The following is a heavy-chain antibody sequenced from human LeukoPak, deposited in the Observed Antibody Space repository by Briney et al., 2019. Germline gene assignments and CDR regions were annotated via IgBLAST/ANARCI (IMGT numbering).Heavy chain of an antibody. CDR2: IHYSGGIT. CDR3: ARITDRTIFGEIMHGFDV. J-gene: IGHJ3*01. CDR1: GGSISSYY. Sequence: SETLSLTCTVSGGSISSYYWSWIRQPPGKGLEWIGYIHYSGGITYYSPSLKSRGTISVDTSNNQFSLKLNSVTAADTAVYYCARITDRTIFGEIMHGFDVWGQGTPVTVSS. D-gene: IGHD3-3*01. V-gene: IGHV4-59*08.